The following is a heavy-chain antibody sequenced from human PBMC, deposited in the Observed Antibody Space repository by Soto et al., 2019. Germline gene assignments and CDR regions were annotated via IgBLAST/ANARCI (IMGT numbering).Heavy chain of an antibody. J-gene: IGHJ4*02. V-gene: IGHV3-23*01. CDR1: GFTFSSYA. CDR3: AKGVEAAYYYGSSGYYGFDY. D-gene: IGHD3-22*01. Sequence: EVQLLESGGGLVQPGGSLRLSCAASGFTFSSYAMSWVRQAPGKGLEWVSAISGGAGSTNYADSVKGRFTISRDNSKNTVYLQMNSLRAEDTAVYYCAKGVEAAYYYGSSGYYGFDYWGQGTLVTVSS. CDR2: ISGGAGST.